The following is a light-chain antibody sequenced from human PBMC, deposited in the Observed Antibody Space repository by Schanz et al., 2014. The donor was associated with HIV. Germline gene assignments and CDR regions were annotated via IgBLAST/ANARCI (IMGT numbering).Light chain of an antibody. V-gene: IGKV3-20*01. CDR2: SAS. J-gene: IGKJ2*01. CDR3: QQYGSSKYT. Sequence: EIVLTQSPGTLSVSPGERVTLSCRASQGVGSRFLAWYQQNPGQAPRLLIYSASNRASGIPDRFSGSGSGTDFTLTISRLEPEDFAVYYCQQYGSSKYTFGQGTKLEIK. CDR1: QGVGSRF.